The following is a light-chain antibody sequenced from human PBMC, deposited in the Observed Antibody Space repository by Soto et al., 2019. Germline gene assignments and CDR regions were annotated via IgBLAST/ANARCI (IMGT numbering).Light chain of an antibody. V-gene: IGLV2-14*01. J-gene: IGLJ1*01. CDR3: TSYTRSSGGYV. CDR1: SSDVGGYNY. CDR2: EVS. Sequence: QSALTQPASVSGSPGQSITISCTGTSSDVGGYNYVSWYQHHPGKAPKLMIYEVSNRPSGISNRFSASKSGNTASLTISGLQAEDEADYYCTSYTRSSGGYVFGTGTQLTVL.